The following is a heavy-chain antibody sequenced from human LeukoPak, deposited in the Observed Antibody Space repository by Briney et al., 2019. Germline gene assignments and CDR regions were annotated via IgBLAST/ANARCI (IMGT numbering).Heavy chain of an antibody. D-gene: IGHD1-26*01. CDR3: ASTSGSYHFDP. Sequence: GGSLRLSCAASGFTVSSNYMSWVRQAPGKGLEWVSVIYSGGSTYYADSVKGRFTISRDNSKNTLYLQMNSLRAEDTAVYYCASTSGSYHFDPWGQGTLVTVSS. CDR2: IYSGGST. J-gene: IGHJ5*02. CDR1: GFTVSSNY. V-gene: IGHV3-53*01.